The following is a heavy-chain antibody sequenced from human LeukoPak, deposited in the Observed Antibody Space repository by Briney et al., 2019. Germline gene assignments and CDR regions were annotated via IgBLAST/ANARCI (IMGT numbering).Heavy chain of an antibody. D-gene: IGHD3-10*01. V-gene: IGHV3-53*01. J-gene: IGHJ4*02. CDR1: KFTVSSNY. CDR2: IYSDGST. CDR3: ARSPSYDGLAHYFDY. Sequence: GGSMRLSCAASKFTVSSNYMSWVRQAPGKGLEWVSVIYSDGSTYYADSVKGRFTISRDNSKNTLYLQMNSLGAEDTAVYYCARSPSYDGLAHYFDYCGQGTLVTVSS.